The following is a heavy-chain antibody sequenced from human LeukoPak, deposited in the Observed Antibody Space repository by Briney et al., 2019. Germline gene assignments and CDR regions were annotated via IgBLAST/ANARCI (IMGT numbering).Heavy chain of an antibody. CDR1: GFTFSNAW. D-gene: IGHD3-22*01. V-gene: IGHV3-15*07. Sequence: GGSLRLSCATSGFTFSNAWMNWVRQAPGKGLEWVGRIRSNSDGGTIDYAAPVKGRFTLSRDDSKTTLCLQMNSLQTEDTAVYYCATDFYDSTWGQGTLVTVSS. CDR3: ATDFYDST. CDR2: IRSNSDGGTI. J-gene: IGHJ5*02.